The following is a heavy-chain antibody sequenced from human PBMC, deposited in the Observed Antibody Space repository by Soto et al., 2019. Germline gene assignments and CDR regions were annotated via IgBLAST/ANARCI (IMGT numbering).Heavy chain of an antibody. D-gene: IGHD3-16*02. CDR1: GFTFSSYS. V-gene: IGHV3-21*01. Sequence: GGSLRLSCAASGFTFSSYSMNWVRQAPGKGLEWVSSISSSSSYIYYADSVKGRFTISRDNAKNPLYLQMNSLRAEDTAVYYCARLTGVSPSRLGELSLGVAYGMDVWGQGTTVTVSS. J-gene: IGHJ6*02. CDR3: ARLTGVSPSRLGELSLGVAYGMDV. CDR2: ISSSSSYI.